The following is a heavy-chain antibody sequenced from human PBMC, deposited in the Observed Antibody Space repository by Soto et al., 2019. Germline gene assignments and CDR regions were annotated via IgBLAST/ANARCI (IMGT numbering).Heavy chain of an antibody. V-gene: IGHV1-3*01. D-gene: IGHD3-9*01. CDR3: ARDPTPTYDILTGYYYY. CDR1: GYTFTSYA. Sequence: ASVKVSCKASGYTFTSYAMHWVRQAPGQRLEWMGWINDGNGNTKYSQKFQGRVTITRDTSASTAYMELSSLRSEGTAVYYCARDPTPTYDILTGYYYYWGQGTLVTVSS. J-gene: IGHJ4*02. CDR2: INDGNGNT.